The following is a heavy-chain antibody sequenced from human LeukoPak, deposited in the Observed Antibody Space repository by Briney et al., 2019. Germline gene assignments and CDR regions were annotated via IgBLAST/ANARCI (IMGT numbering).Heavy chain of an antibody. CDR1: GYTFTSYG. J-gene: IGHJ4*02. Sequence: ASVNVSCKASGYTFTSYGISWVRQAPGQGLEWMGWINAYNGNTNYARKFQGRVTMTTDTSTSTAYMELRSLRSDDTAVYYCARDPDGGRDLDYWGQGTLVTVSS. CDR3: ARDPDGGRDLDY. D-gene: IGHD4-23*01. CDR2: INAYNGNT. V-gene: IGHV1-18*01.